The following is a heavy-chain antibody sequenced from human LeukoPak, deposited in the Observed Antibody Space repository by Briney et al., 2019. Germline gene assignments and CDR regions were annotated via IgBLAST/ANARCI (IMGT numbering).Heavy chain of an antibody. CDR3: ARDGYSEGSGY. CDR1: GFTFRSYA. V-gene: IGHV3-30-3*01. D-gene: IGHD6-13*01. Sequence: GGSLRLSCAASGFTFRSYAIHWARQTPGKGLEWVAFISYDGAVKYYADSVKGRFSISRDNSKNTLSLQMNSLRAEDTAVYYCARDGYSEGSGYWGQGTLVTVSS. J-gene: IGHJ4*02. CDR2: ISYDGAVK.